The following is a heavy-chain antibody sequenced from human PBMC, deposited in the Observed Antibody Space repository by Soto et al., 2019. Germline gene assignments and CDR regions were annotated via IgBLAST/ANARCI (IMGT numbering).Heavy chain of an antibody. D-gene: IGHD3-10*01. V-gene: IGHV3-23*01. CDR1: GFTFNTYP. CDR3: AKGVLSFHYGMEV. CDR2: ISSTAGRTS. J-gene: IGHJ6*02. Sequence: GGSLRLSCATSGFTFNTYPMTWVRQAPGKGLEWVSSISSTAGRTSSYADSVKGRFAISRDFSDNTVYLQMNNLRVDDTAVYFCAKGVLSFHYGMEVWGQGTTVTVSS.